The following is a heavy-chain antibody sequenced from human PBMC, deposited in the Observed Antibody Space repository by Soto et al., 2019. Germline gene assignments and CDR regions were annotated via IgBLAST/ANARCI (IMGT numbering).Heavy chain of an antibody. CDR1: GFTFSSYS. CDR2: ISSSSSYI. V-gene: IGHV3-21*01. CDR3: ARGAGDYDFWSGYYRYYYYYGMDV. J-gene: IGHJ6*02. Sequence: EVQLVESGGGLVKPGGSLRLSCAASGFTFSSYSMNWVRQAPGKGLEWVSSISSSSSYIYYADSVKGRFTISRDNAKNSLYLQMNSLRAEDTAVYYCARGAGDYDFWSGYYRYYYYYGMDVWGQGTTVTVSS. D-gene: IGHD3-3*01.